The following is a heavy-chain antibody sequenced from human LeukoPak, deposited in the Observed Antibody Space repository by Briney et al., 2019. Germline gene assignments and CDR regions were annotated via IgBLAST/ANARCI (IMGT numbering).Heavy chain of an antibody. J-gene: IGHJ3*02. D-gene: IGHD3-9*01. CDR1: GFTFSSYG. CDR2: ISGSGGST. V-gene: IGHV3-23*01. CDR3: ARHFDWTLSAAFDI. Sequence: GGSLRLSCAASGFTFSSYGMSWVRQAPGKGLEWVSAISGSGGSTYYADSVKGRFTISRDNSKNTLYLQMNSLRAEDTAVYYCARHFDWTLSAAFDIWGQGTMVTVSS.